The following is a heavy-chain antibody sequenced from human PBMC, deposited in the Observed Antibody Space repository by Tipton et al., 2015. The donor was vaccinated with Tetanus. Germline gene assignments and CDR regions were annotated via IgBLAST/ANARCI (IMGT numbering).Heavy chain of an antibody. CDR1: GGSVNSYY. CDR2: IYYSGGT. D-gene: IGHD3-3*01. CDR3: ARGAIFGVLTYRAFDI. Sequence: TLSLTCTVSGGSVNSYYWSWIRQPPGKELEWIGYIYYSGGTNYNPSLKSRVTISVDTSKNQFSLRLNSVSAADTAVYYCARGAIFGVLTYRAFDIWGQGTMVTVSS. J-gene: IGHJ3*02. V-gene: IGHV4-59*02.